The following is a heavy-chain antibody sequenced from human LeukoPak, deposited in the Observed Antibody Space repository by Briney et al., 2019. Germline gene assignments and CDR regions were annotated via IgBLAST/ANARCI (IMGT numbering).Heavy chain of an antibody. CDR1: GFTVSSNY. CDR3: ARETGDDAFDI. D-gene: IGHD7-27*01. Sequence: PGGSLRLSCAASGFTVSSNYMSWVRQAPGKGLEWVSVIYSGGTTYYADSVKDRFTISRDNSKKTLYLQMNSLRAEDTAVYYCARETGDDAFDIWGQGTMVTVSS. V-gene: IGHV3-66*01. J-gene: IGHJ3*02. CDR2: IYSGGTT.